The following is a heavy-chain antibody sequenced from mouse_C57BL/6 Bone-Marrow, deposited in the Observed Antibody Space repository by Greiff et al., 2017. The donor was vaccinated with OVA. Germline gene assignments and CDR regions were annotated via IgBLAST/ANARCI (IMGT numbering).Heavy chain of an antibody. D-gene: IGHD4-1*02. J-gene: IGHJ4*01. CDR3: ASTGSYAMDY. V-gene: IGHV5-17*01. CDR1: GFTFSDYG. CDR2: ISSGSSTI. Sequence: EVKLVESGGGLVKPGGSLKLSCAASGFTFSDYGMRWVRQAPEKGLEWVAYISSGSSTIYYADTVKGRFTISRDNAKNTLFLQMTSLRSEDTAMYYCASTGSYAMDYWGQGTSVTVSS.